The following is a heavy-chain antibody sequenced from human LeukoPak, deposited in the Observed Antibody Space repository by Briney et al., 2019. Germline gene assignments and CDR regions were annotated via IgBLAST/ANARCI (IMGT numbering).Heavy chain of an antibody. CDR3: AREGAAAAPY. Sequence: GGSLRLSCAASGFTFSSYSMNWVRRAPGKGLEWVSAISSSSSYIYYAGSVKGRFTISRDNARNSLYLQMNSLRAEDTAMYYCAREGAAAAPYWGQGTLVTVSS. CDR2: ISSSSSYI. J-gene: IGHJ4*02. D-gene: IGHD6-13*01. CDR1: GFTFSSYS. V-gene: IGHV3-21*01.